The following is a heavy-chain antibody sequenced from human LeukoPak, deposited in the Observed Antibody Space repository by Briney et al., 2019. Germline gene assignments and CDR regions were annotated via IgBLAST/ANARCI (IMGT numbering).Heavy chain of an antibody. CDR2: IRYDGSNK. J-gene: IGHJ5*02. V-gene: IGHV3-30*02. Sequence: GGSLRLSCAASGFTFSSYGMHWVRQAPGKGLEWVAFIRYDGSNKYYAGSVKGRFTISRDNSKNTLFLQMNSLRAEDTAVYYCVRGEYNWNDLHLWGQGTLVTVSS. CDR1: GFTFSSYG. D-gene: IGHD1-20*01. CDR3: VRGEYNWNDLHL.